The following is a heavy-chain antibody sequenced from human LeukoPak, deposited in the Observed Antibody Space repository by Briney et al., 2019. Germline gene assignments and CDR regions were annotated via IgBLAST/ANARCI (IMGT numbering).Heavy chain of an antibody. D-gene: IGHD3-10*01. Sequence: GGSLRLSCVASGFTVSNNYMKWGRQAPGKGPEWVSLIYSGGKIHYADSVKGRFTISRDNSKNTLYFQMNNLRAEDTAVYSCARRGSVDVWGKGTMVAVSS. V-gene: IGHV3-53*01. J-gene: IGHJ6*04. CDR3: ARRGSVDV. CDR2: IYSGGKI. CDR1: GFTVSNNY.